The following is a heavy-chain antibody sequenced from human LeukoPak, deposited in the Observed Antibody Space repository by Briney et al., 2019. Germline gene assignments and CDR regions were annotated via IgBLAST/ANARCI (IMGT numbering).Heavy chain of an antibody. Sequence: GGSLRLSCAASGFTFSSYVMNWLRQAPGEGLEWVSTISGSDDCTFYADSVKGRFTISRDNSKNTVYLQMNSLRAGDTAVYYCAKVQRSDFDMNFDSWGQGTLVTVPS. CDR2: ISGSDDCT. CDR3: AKVQRSDFDMNFDS. D-gene: IGHD5-12*01. CDR1: GFTFSSYV. V-gene: IGHV3-23*01. J-gene: IGHJ4*02.